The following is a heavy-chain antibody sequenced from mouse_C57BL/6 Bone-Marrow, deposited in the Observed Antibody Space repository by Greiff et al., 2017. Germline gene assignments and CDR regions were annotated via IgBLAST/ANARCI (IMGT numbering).Heavy chain of an antibody. CDR1: GYTFTDYY. CDR2: INPYNGGT. D-gene: IGHD3-3*01. V-gene: IGHV1-19*01. J-gene: IGHJ4*01. CDR3: ARGAREAMDY. Sequence: VQLQQSGPVLVKPGASVKMSCKASGYTFTDYYMNWVKQSHGKSLEWIGVINPYNGGTSYNQKFKGKATLTVDKSSSTAYMELNSLTSEDSAVDYCARGAREAMDYWGQGTSVTVSS.